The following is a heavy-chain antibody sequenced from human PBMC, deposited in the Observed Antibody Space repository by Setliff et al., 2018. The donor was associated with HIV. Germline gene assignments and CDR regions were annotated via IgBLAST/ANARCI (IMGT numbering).Heavy chain of an antibody. J-gene: IGHJ6*03. Sequence: ASETLSLTCAVSGDSIRRGGYYWNWIRQHPGKGLEWIGDIYYSGRTHYNPALKSRLTILVDTSKNQFSLKVTSVTAADTAIYYCARASLDTIIGVNFYYMDVWGKGTTVTVSS. D-gene: IGHD3-3*01. CDR2: IYYSGRT. CDR1: GDSIRRGGYY. V-gene: IGHV4-31*11. CDR3: ARASLDTIIGVNFYYMDV.